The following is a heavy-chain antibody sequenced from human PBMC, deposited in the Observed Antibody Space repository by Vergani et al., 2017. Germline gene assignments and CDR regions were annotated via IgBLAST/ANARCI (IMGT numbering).Heavy chain of an antibody. CDR1: GFSLSTSGVG. D-gene: IGHD3-10*01. Sequence: ISLKESGPTLVKPTQTLTLTCTFSGFSLSTSGVGVGWIRQPPGKALEWLALIYWDDDKRYSPSLKSRLTITKDTSKNQVVLTMTNMDPVDTATYYCAHRRAYYYGSGSYYEFDYWGQGTLVTVSS. J-gene: IGHJ4*02. V-gene: IGHV2-5*02. CDR3: AHRRAYYYGSGSYYEFDY. CDR2: IYWDDDK.